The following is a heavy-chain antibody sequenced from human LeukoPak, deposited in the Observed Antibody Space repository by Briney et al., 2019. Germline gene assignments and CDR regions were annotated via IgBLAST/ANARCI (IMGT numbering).Heavy chain of an antibody. V-gene: IGHV3-66*01. CDR2: IFSGGTT. CDR3: ARGTYDILTGYSPTFDY. Sequence: GGSLRLSCAASGFTVSSNYMSWVRQAPGKGLERVSVIFSGGTTYYADSVKGRFTISRDNSKNTLYLQMNSLRAEDTAVYYCARGTYDILTGYSPTFDYWGQGTLVTVSS. D-gene: IGHD3-9*01. CDR1: GFTVSSNY. J-gene: IGHJ4*02.